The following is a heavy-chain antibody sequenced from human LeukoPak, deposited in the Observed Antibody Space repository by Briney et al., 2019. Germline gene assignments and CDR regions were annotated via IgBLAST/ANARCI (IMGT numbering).Heavy chain of an antibody. V-gene: IGHV3-21*01. Sequence: GGSLRLSCAASGFTFRDFSMTWVRQAPGKGLEWVSSISSSSSYIYYADSVKGRFTISRDNAKNSLYLQMNSLRAEDTAVYYCAPTETITMVRGVIPSWGQGTLVTVSS. CDR1: GFTFRDFS. D-gene: IGHD3-10*01. CDR3: APTETITMVRGVIPS. CDR2: ISSSSSYI. J-gene: IGHJ5*02.